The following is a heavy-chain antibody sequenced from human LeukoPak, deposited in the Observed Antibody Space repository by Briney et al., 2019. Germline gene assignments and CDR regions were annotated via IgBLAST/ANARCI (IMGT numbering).Heavy chain of an antibody. J-gene: IGHJ4*02. CDR1: GYTFTSYG. CDR2: ISAYNGNT. V-gene: IGHV1-18*01. D-gene: IGHD3-22*01. CDR3: ARTLYYYDSSGYYDY. Sequence: ASVKVSCKASGYTFTSYGISWVRQAPGQGLEWMGWISAYNGNTNYAQKLQGRITVTTDTSTSTAYMELRSLRSDDTAVYYCARTLYYYDSSGYYDYWGQGTLVTVSP.